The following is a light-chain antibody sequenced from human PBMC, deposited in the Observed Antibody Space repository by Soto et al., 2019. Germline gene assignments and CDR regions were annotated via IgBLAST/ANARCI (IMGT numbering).Light chain of an antibody. CDR1: SSDVGGYNS. CDR3: SSYTTNTGLEYV. J-gene: IGLJ1*01. CDR2: EAS. V-gene: IGLV2-14*01. Sequence: QSALTQPASVSGCPGQSMTISCTGTSSDVGGYNSVSWYQHHPGKAPKLMIYEASNRPSGVSDRFSGSKSGNTASLTISGLQAEDEADYYCSSYTTNTGLEYVFGTGTKVTVL.